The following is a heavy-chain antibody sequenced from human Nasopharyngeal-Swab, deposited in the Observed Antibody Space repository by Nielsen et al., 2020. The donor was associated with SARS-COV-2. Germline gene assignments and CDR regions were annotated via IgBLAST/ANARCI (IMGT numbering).Heavy chain of an antibody. CDR2: MNPNSGNT. V-gene: IGHV1-8*01. Sequence: ASVKVSCKASGYTFTSYDINWVRQATGQGLEWMGWMNPNSGNTGSAQKFQGRVTMTRNTSISTAYMELSSLRSEDTAVYYCARLPRRITIFGVVLDFYYGMDVWGQGTTVTVSS. CDR3: ARLPRRITIFGVVLDFYYGMDV. J-gene: IGHJ6*02. CDR1: GYTFTSYD. D-gene: IGHD3-3*01.